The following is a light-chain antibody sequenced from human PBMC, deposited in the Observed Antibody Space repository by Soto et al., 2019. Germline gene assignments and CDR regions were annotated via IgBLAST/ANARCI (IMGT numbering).Light chain of an antibody. J-gene: IGLJ2*01. CDR2: EVS. Sequence: QPVLTQPPSVSGAPGQRVTISCTGNNSNLGAGYDVHWYQQLPGAAPKLMIFEVSNRPSGVSDRFSGSKSDNTASLTISGLQTEDEADYYCTSYTTSTTVVFGGGTKVTVL. V-gene: IGLV1-40*01. CDR1: NSNLGAGYD. CDR3: TSYTTSTTVV.